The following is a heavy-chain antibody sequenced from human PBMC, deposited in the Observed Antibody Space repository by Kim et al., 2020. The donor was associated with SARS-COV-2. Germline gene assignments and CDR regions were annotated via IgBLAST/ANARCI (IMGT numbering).Heavy chain of an antibody. Sequence: GGSLRLSCAASGFTFSSYDMHWVRQATGKGLEWVSAIGTAGDTYYPGSVKGRFTISRENAKNSLYLQMNSLRAGDTAVYYCARGGQQLVPDYYYGMDVWGQGTTVTVSS. CDR1: GFTFSSYD. J-gene: IGHJ6*02. D-gene: IGHD6-13*01. CDR2: IGTAGDT. V-gene: IGHV3-13*01. CDR3: ARGGQQLVPDYYYGMDV.